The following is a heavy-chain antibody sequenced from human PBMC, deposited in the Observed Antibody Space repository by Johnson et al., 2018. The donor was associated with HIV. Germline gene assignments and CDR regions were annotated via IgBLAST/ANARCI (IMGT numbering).Heavy chain of an antibody. CDR3: AKGLFRGVDGFDI. J-gene: IGHJ3*02. CDR1: GFTFSSYG. Sequence: QVQLVESGGGVVQPGRSLRLSCAASGFTFSSYGMHWVRQAPGKGLEWVAVISYDGSNKYYADSVKGRFTISRDNSKNTLYLQLNSLRVEDTALYYCAKGLFRGVDGFDIWGQGTMVTVSS. D-gene: IGHD1-26*01. V-gene: IGHV3-30*18. CDR2: ISYDGSNK.